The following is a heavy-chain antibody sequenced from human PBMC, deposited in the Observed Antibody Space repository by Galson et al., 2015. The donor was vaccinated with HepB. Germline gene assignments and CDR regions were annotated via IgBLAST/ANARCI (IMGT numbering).Heavy chain of an antibody. CDR2: ISSSSSYI. CDR1: GFTFSSYS. CDR3: ARVRNTIETLDAFDI. D-gene: IGHD3-9*01. J-gene: IGHJ3*02. Sequence: SLRLSCAASGFTFSSYSMNWVRQAPGKGLEWVSSISSSSSYIYYADSVKGRFTISRDNAKNSLYLQMNSLRAEDTAVYYCARVRNTIETLDAFDIWGQGTMVTVSS. V-gene: IGHV3-21*01.